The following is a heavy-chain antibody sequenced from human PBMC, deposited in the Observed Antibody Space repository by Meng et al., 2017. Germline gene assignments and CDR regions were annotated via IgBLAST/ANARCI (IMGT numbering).Heavy chain of an antibody. Sequence: ASVKVSCKASGYTFTSYGISWVRQAPGQGLEWMGWISAYNGNTNYAQKLQGRVTMTTDTSTSTAYMELSSLRSEDTAVYYCARGVDYDYVWGSPGDYWGQGTLVTVSS. CDR2: ISAYNGNT. D-gene: IGHD3-16*01. CDR3: ARGVDYDYVWGSPGDY. J-gene: IGHJ4*02. CDR1: GYTFTSYG. V-gene: IGHV1-18*01.